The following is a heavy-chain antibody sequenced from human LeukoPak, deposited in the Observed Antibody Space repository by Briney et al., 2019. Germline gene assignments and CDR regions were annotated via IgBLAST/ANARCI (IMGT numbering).Heavy chain of an antibody. CDR3: ARDPSGSYFDY. V-gene: IGHV4-39*02. CDR2: TYYSGST. Sequence: PSETLSLTCTVSGGSISSSSYYWGWIRQPPGKGLEWIGSTYYSGSTYYNPSLKSRVTISVDTSKNQFSLKLSSVTAADTAVYYCARDPSGSYFDYWGQGTLVTVSS. J-gene: IGHJ4*02. D-gene: IGHD2-15*01. CDR1: GGSISSSSYY.